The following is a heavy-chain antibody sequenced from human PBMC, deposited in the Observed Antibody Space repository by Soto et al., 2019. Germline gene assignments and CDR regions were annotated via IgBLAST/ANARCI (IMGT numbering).Heavy chain of an antibody. J-gene: IGHJ6*02. CDR2: INGGNGNT. Sequence: ASVKVSCKASGYIFNGYAMHWVRQAPGQSLGWMAWINGGNGNTRYSQKFQGRVTITRDTSANTVHMELSNLRSEDTAVYYCARAGTVFGLLGNYYGMDVWGQGTTVTVSS. CDR3: ARAGTVFGLLGNYYGMDV. CDR1: GYIFNGYA. D-gene: IGHD3-3*01. V-gene: IGHV1-3*01.